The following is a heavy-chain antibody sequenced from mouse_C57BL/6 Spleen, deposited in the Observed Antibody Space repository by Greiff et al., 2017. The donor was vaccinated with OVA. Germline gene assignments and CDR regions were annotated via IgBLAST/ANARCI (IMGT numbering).Heavy chain of an antibody. CDR3: ARGRYYGSRDY. V-gene: IGHV1-50*01. J-gene: IGHJ2*01. Sequence: VKLQQPGAELVKPGASVKLSCKASGYTFTSYWMQWVKQRPGQGLEWIGEIDPSDSYTNYNQKFKGKATLTVDTSSSTAYMQLSSLTSEDSAVYYCARGRYYGSRDYWGQGTTLTVSS. D-gene: IGHD1-1*01. CDR2: IDPSDSYT. CDR1: GYTFTSYW.